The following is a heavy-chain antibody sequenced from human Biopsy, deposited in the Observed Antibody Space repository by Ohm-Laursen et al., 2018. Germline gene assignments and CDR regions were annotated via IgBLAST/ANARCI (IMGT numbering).Heavy chain of an antibody. J-gene: IGHJ5*01. Sequence: SLRLSCAASGATLSGYGMNWVRQAPGKGLEWVSSISASSSYIYYADSVKGRFTVSRDNTKNTLYLQMNSLRAADTAIYFCATDLLPPGVGGPWLDSWGQGTPVTVSS. CDR3: ATDLLPPGVGGPWLDS. V-gene: IGHV3-21*06. CDR1: GATLSGYG. CDR2: ISASSSYI. D-gene: IGHD3-10*01.